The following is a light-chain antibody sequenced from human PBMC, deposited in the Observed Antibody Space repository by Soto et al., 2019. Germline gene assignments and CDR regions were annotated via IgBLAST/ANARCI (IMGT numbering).Light chain of an antibody. Sequence: VLTQPPSASGTPGQGVTISCSGSTSNIGSNYVYWYQQRPGQSPVLIIYQDNKRPSGIPDRFSGSNSGNTATLTISGTQAMDEADYYCQAWDSSVYVFGTGTKVTVL. CDR3: QAWDSSVYV. CDR2: QDN. CDR1: TSNIGSNY. J-gene: IGLJ1*01. V-gene: IGLV3-1*01.